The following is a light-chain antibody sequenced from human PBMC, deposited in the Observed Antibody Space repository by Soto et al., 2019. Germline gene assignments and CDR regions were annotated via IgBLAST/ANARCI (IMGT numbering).Light chain of an antibody. CDR2: DSS. J-gene: IGKJ4*01. Sequence: EIVLTQSPATLSLSPGERATLSCRASQSVSSYLAWYQQKPGQAPRLLIYDSSNRATGIPARFSGSGSGTACTLTISSLEPEDFAIYDCQQRGNWPPVTFGGVTKVEIK. V-gene: IGKV3-11*01. CDR3: QQRGNWPPVT. CDR1: QSVSSY.